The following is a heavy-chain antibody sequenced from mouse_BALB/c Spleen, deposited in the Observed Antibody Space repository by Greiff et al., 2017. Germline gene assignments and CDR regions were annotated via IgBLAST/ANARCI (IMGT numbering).Heavy chain of an antibody. CDR3: TRRRGLRLWYFDV. J-gene: IGHJ1*01. V-gene: IGHV1S81*02. Sequence: QVQLQQSGAELVKPGASVKLSCKASGYTFTSYYMYWVKQRPGQGLEWIGEINPSNGGTNFNEKFKSKATLTVDKSSSTAYMQLSSLTSEDSAVYYCTRRRGLRLWYFDVWGAGTTVTVSS. CDR1: GYTFTSYY. D-gene: IGHD3-3*01. CDR2: INPSNGGT.